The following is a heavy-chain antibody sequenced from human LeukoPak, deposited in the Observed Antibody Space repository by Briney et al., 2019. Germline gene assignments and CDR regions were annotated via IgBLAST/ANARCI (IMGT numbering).Heavy chain of an antibody. V-gene: IGHV1-46*01. CDR2: IYPRGGST. Sequence: ASVKVSCKASGYTFTNNYLHWVRQAPGQGLEWMGMIYPRGGSTSYAQNFQGRVTVTRDTSTTTVHMELRGLRSEDTAVYYCARDQEGFDYWGQGTVVTVSS. CDR3: ARDQEGFDY. J-gene: IGHJ4*02. CDR1: GYTFTNNY.